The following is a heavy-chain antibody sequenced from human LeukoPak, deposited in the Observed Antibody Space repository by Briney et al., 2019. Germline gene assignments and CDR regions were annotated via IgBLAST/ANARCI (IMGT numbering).Heavy chain of an antibody. V-gene: IGHV1-18*01. CDR1: GYTFTSYG. CDR2: ISAYNGNT. Sequence: GASVKVSCKASGYTFTSYGISWVRQAPGQGLEWMGWISAYNGNTNYAQKLQGRVTMTTDTSTSTAYMELRSLRSDDTAVYYCARGEWDYYGSGSRFDYWGQGTLVTVSS. CDR3: ARGEWDYYGSGSRFDY. D-gene: IGHD3-10*01. J-gene: IGHJ4*02.